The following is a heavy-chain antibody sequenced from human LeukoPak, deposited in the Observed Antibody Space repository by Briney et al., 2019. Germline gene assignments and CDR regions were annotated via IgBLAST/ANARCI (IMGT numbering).Heavy chain of an antibody. V-gene: IGHV4-39*01. Sequence: SETLSPTCTVSGGSIRSSSYYWGWIRQPPGKGLDWIGSSYYSWSTYYNASLKSRGTISVDTSKNQFSLKLNSVTAADTAVYFCARQVVAVAGTGYFDYWGQGNLVTVSS. D-gene: IGHD6-19*01. CDR3: ARQVVAVAGTGYFDY. J-gene: IGHJ4*02. CDR2: SYYSWST. CDR1: GGSIRSSSYY.